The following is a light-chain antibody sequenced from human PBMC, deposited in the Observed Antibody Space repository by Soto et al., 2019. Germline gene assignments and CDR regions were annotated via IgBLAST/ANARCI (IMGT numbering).Light chain of an antibody. CDR3: SSYTREWGV. V-gene: IGLV2-14*01. CDR1: ISDVGGYDF. CDR2: EVR. J-gene: IGLJ1*01. Sequence: QSVLTQPASLSGSPGQSITISCTGTISDVGGYDFVSWYQHHPGKAPKLIIYEVRTRPSGVSDRFSGSKSGNTASLTISGLQAEDEADYYCSSYTREWGVFGTGTKVTVL.